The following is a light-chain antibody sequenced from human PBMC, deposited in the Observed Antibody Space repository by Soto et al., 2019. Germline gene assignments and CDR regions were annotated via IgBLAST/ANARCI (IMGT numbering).Light chain of an antibody. CDR2: DVA. Sequence: QSALTQPASVSGSPGQSIAISCTGASIDVGGYNYVSWYQQHPGKAPKLMIYDVASRPSGVSDRFSGSKSGNTASLTISVLQAEDEADYYCSSYTSSSTPWVFGTGTKVAV. J-gene: IGLJ1*01. V-gene: IGLV2-14*03. CDR1: SIDVGGYNY. CDR3: SSYTSSSTPWV.